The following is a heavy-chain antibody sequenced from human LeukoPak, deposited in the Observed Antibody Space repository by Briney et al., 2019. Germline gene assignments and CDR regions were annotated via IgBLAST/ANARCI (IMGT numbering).Heavy chain of an antibody. D-gene: IGHD4/OR15-4a*01. V-gene: IGHV3-48*01. CDR3: ARRAGAYSHPYDY. CDR2: VTATNNNR. CDR1: GFTFSDHT. J-gene: IGHJ4*02. Sequence: GGSLRLSCLASGFTFSDHTLNWVRQAPGKGLEWISSVTATNNNRHYADSVEGRFSISRDNVKNSVDLQMNSLRAGDTAVYYCARRAGAYSHPYDYWGQGTLVTVSS.